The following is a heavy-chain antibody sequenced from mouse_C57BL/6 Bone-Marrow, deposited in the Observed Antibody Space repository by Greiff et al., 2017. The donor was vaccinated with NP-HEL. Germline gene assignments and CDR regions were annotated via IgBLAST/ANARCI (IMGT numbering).Heavy chain of an antibody. V-gene: IGHV1-81*01. CDR2: IYPRSGNT. J-gene: IGHJ3*01. CDR1: GYTFTSYG. CDR3: ARSYGNSLLSWFAY. Sequence: QVHVKQSGAELARPGASVKLSCKASGYTFTSYGISWVKQRTGQGLEWIGEIYPRSGNTYYNEKFKGKATLTADKSSSTAYMELRSLTSEDSAVYFCARSYGNSLLSWFAYWGQGTLVTVSA. D-gene: IGHD2-1*01.